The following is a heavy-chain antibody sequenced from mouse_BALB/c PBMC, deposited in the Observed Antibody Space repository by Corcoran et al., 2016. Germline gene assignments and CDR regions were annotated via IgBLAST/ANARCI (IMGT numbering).Heavy chain of an antibody. V-gene: IGHV8-12*01. Sequence: QVTLKESGPGILQPSQTLSLTCSFSGFSLSTSGMGVSWIRQPSGKGLEWLAHIYWDDDKRYNPSLKSRLTISKDTSSNQVFLKITSVDTADTATYDCARMTMITTEAMDYWGQGTSVTVSS. D-gene: IGHD2-4*01. CDR2: IYWDDDK. J-gene: IGHJ4*01. CDR3: ARMTMITTEAMDY. CDR1: GFSLSTSGMG.